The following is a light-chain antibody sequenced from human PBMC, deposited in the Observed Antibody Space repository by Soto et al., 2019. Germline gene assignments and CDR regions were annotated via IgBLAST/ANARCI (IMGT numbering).Light chain of an antibody. CDR1: QTVNSW. CDR3: QHYNSYPWT. CDR2: DAS. V-gene: IGKV1-5*01. Sequence: DIQMTQSPSTLSASVGDRVTITCRASQTVNSWLAWYQQKPGKVPKLLIYDASGLEDGVPSRFSGSGSGTEFTLTISSLQPDDFATYYCQHYNSYPWTFGQGTKVEI. J-gene: IGKJ1*01.